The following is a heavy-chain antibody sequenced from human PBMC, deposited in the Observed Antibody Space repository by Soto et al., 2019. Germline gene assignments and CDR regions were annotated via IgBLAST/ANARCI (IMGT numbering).Heavy chain of an antibody. CDR3: ARDVAVSTGLDY. CDR2: IWYDGSNK. V-gene: IGHV3-33*08. D-gene: IGHD2-21*01. Sequence: PGGSLRLSCAASGFTFSSYGMHWVRQAPGKGLEWVAVIWYDGSNKYYADSVKGRFTISRDNSKNTLYLQMNSLRAEDTAVYYCARDVAVSTGLDYWGQGTLVTVSS. J-gene: IGHJ4*02. CDR1: GFTFSSYG.